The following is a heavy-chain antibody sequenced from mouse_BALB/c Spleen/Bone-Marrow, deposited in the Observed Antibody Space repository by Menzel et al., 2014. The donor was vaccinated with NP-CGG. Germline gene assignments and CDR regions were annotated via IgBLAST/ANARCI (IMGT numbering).Heavy chain of an antibody. CDR1: RYTFTSYV. CDR3: AREVVATDYFDY. D-gene: IGHD1-1*01. CDR2: MNPFNDGT. J-gene: IGHJ2*01. V-gene: IGHV1-14*01. Sequence: EVQLQQSGPELVTPGASVKMSCKASRYTFTSYVLHWVRQKPGQGLEWIGFMNPFNDGTKYNEKFKGKATLTSDKSSSKAYMELSSLTSEDSAVYYCAREVVATDYFDYWGQGTTLTVSS.